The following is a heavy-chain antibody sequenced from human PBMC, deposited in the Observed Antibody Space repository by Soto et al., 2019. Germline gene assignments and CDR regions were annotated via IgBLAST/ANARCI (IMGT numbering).Heavy chain of an antibody. Sequence: QVQLVESGGGVVQPGRSLRLSCAASGFTFSSYGMHWVRQAPGKGLXGVAVIWYDGSNKYYADSVKGRFTISRDNSKNTLYLQMNSLRAEDTAVYYCARASPYYYYMDVWGKGTTVTVSS. D-gene: IGHD2-2*01. J-gene: IGHJ6*03. CDR1: GFTFSSYG. CDR3: ARASPYYYYMDV. V-gene: IGHV3-33*01. CDR2: IWYDGSNK.